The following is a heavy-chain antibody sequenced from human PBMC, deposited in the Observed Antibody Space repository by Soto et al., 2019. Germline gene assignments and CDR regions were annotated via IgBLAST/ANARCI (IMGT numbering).Heavy chain of an antibody. J-gene: IGHJ5*02. CDR2: INPNSGGT. D-gene: IGHD2-15*01. CDR3: AGYFPVGYCSGGSCYYHVWFDP. CDR1: GYTFTGYY. V-gene: IGHV1-2*02. Sequence: GASVKVSCKASGYTFTGYYMHWVRQAPGQGLEWMGWINPNSGGTNYAQKFQGRVTMTRDTSISTAYMELSRLRSDDTAVYYCAGYFPVGYCSGGSCYYHVWFDPWGQGTLVTVSS.